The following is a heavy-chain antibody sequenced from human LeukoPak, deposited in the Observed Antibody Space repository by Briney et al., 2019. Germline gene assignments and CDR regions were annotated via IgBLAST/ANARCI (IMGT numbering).Heavy chain of an antibody. J-gene: IGHJ3*02. V-gene: IGHV4-61*02. CDR1: GGSISSGSYY. D-gene: IGHD5-18*01. CDR3: ARAPYSLIQLSLVGGVFDI. Sequence: PSQTPSLTCTVSGGSISSGSYYWSWIQQPAGKGLEWIGRIYTSGSTNYNPSLESRVTISVDTSKNQFSLKLSSVTAADAAVYYCARAPYSLIQLSLVGGVFDIWGQGTMVTVSS. CDR2: IYTSGST.